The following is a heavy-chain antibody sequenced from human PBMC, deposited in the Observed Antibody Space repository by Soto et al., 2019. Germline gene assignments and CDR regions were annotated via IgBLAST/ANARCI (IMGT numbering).Heavy chain of an antibody. CDR1: GYTFTIYG. CDR2: ISAYNGNT. Sequence: GAAVKVSCKASGYTFTIYGISWVRQAPGQGLEWMGWISAYNGNTNYAQKLQGRVTMTTDTSTSTAYMELRSLRSDDTAVYYCARLGGYSGYDYDYYYGMDVWGQGTTVTVSS. J-gene: IGHJ6*02. D-gene: IGHD5-12*01. CDR3: ARLGGYSGYDYDYYYGMDV. V-gene: IGHV1-18*04.